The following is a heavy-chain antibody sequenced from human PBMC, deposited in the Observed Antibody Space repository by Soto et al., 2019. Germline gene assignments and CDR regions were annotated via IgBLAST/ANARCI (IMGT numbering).Heavy chain of an antibody. CDR2: ISGSGVTT. V-gene: IGHV3-48*03. D-gene: IGHD2-8*01. J-gene: IGHJ4*02. CDR3: ARGGVY. CDR1: GFTFSSHE. Sequence: GGSLRLSCAASGFTFSSHEMNWVRQAPGKGLEWISYISGSGVTTYYADSVRGRFIVSRDNAQEPLFLQMNSLRVEDTAIYYCARGGVYWGQGTLVTVSS.